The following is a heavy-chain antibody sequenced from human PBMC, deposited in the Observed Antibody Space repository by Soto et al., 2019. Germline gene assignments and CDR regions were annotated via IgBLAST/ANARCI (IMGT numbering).Heavy chain of an antibody. V-gene: IGHV3-23*01. CDR3: ARATYCNGGSCYSKSWFDP. Sequence: EVQLLESGGGLIQRGGSLRLSCAASGFTLNSYAMSWVRQAPGKGLEWVSAISAIGGNSYYADSVKGRFTISRETSRNTLYLQMNSLRSEDTAIYYCARATYCNGGSCYSKSWFDPWGQGTLVAVSS. CDR2: ISAIGGNS. D-gene: IGHD2-15*01. CDR1: GFTLNSYA. J-gene: IGHJ5*02.